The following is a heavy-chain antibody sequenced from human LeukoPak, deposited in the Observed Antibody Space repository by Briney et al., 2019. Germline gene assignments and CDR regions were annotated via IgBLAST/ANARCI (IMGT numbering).Heavy chain of an antibody. V-gene: IGHV3-23*01. J-gene: IGHJ4*02. CDR1: GFTFSSNA. CDR3: AKSIFGSFDY. Sequence: PGGSLRLLCAASGFTFSSNAMNWVRQAPGKGLEWVSAISGSGGSTYYADSVKGRFTISRDNSKNTLYLQMNSLGAEDTAVYYCAKSIFGSFDYWGQGTLVTVSS. D-gene: IGHD3-3*01. CDR2: ISGSGGST.